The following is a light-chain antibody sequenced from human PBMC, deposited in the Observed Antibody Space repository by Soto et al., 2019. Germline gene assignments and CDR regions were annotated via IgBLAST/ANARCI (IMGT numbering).Light chain of an antibody. Sequence: DIQMTQSPSTLSASVGDRVTITCRASQGISRWLAWYQQKPGKAPKLLIYKASSLESGVPSRFSGSGSGTEFTLTISSLQPDDFATYYCQQYNSFPTFGQGTKVEIK. CDR2: KAS. V-gene: IGKV1-5*03. J-gene: IGKJ1*01. CDR3: QQYNSFPT. CDR1: QGISRW.